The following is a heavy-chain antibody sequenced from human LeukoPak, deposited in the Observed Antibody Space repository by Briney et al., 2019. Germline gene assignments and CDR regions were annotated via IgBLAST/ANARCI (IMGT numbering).Heavy chain of an antibody. J-gene: IGHJ3*02. V-gene: IGHV7-4-1*02. CDR1: GYTFTSYA. Sequence: GASVKVSCKASGYTFTSYAMNWVRQAPGQGLEWMGWINTNTGNPTYAQGFTGRFVFSLDTSVSTAYLQISSLKAEDTAVYYCASHQPFSYDSSGSTLYDAFDIWGQGTMVTVSS. D-gene: IGHD3-22*01. CDR2: INTNTGNP. CDR3: ASHQPFSYDSSGSTLYDAFDI.